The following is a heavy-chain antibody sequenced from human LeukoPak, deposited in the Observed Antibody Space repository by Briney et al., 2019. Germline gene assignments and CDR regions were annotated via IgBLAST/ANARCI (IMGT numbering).Heavy chain of an antibody. CDR2: INHSGST. J-gene: IGHJ4*02. V-gene: IGHV4-34*01. Sequence: SETLSLTCAVYGGSFSGYCWSWIRQPPGKGLEWIGEINHSGSTNYNPSLKSRVTISVDTSKNQFSLKLSSVTAADTAVYYCARAEAYYYGSGSYYPPYYFDYWGQGTLVTVSS. D-gene: IGHD3-10*01. CDR3: ARAEAYYYGSGSYYPPYYFDY. CDR1: GGSFSGYC.